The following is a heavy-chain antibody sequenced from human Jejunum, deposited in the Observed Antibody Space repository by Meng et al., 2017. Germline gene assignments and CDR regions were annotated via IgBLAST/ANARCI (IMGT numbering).Heavy chain of an antibody. CDR1: GGSVFTSSYY. V-gene: IGHV4-39*07. J-gene: IGHJ6*02. CDR3: ARGGATTFDYGMDV. D-gene: IGHD1-26*01. Sequence: SETLSLTCTVSGGSVFTSSYYWGWVRQPPGKGLEWIGSMYHSGSTYYKSSLKSRVSIAVDTSKNQLSLKLTSVTAADTAVYYCARGGATTFDYGMDVWGQGTTVTVSS. CDR2: MYHSGST.